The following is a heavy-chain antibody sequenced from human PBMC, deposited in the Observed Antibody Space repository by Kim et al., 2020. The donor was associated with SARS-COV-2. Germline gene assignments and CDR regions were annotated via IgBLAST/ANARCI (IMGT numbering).Heavy chain of an antibody. CDR2: VSGGGDST. D-gene: IGHD4-17*01. J-gene: IGHJ6*02. V-gene: IGHV3-23*01. Sequence: GGSLRLSCVGSGFTFRTYAMTWVRQAPGKGLEWVSGVSGGGDSTHYADSVNGRFTISRDNSKNTLYLQINSLRAEDTAVYYCAKEGRGDYVFYYYGMDVWGQGTTVTVSS. CDR1: GFTFRTYA. CDR3: AKEGRGDYVFYYYGMDV.